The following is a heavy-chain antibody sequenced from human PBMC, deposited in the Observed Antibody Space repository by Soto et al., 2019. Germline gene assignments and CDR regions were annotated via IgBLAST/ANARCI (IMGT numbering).Heavy chain of an antibody. J-gene: IGHJ1*01. CDR1: GFSFSEYG. CDR2: ISGNKMTT. D-gene: IGHD3-16*02. Sequence: EIPLVESGGGLAQPGESLRLSCVASGFSFSEYGMSWVRQTPQKTLEWVASISGNKMTTFYPDSVKGRFFISRDNSDNTLHLQMNNLRDDDTAIYYCAKRRLNTITSLSDWWGQGVQVTVSS. CDR3: AKRRLNTITSLSDW. V-gene: IGHV3-23*04.